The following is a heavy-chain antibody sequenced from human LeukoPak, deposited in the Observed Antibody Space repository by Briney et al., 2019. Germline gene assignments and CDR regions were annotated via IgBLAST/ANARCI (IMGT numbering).Heavy chain of an antibody. CDR2: IKNDGSMP. V-gene: IGHV3-74*01. Sequence: GGSLRLSCVASGFTFSNYWMHWVRQAPGKGLVWVSRIKNDGSMPSYAESVKGRFTISRDNANNTLFLQINSRRAEDTGVYYCAKSDWFDPWGQGTLVTVSS. CDR1: GFTFSNYW. CDR3: AKSDWFDP. J-gene: IGHJ5*02.